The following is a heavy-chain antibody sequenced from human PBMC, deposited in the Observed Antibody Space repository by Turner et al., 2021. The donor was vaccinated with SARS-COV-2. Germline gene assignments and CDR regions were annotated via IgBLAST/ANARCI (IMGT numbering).Heavy chain of an antibody. CDR2: ISYDGSIK. Sequence: QVQLVESGGCVIQTGRSLRLSCAASGFTLSSYAMHWVRQAPGKGLEWVAVISYDGSIKYYADSVKGRFTSSRDNSKNTLYLQINSLRAEDTAVYYCARGVAVYGEHRPLDYWGQGTLVTVSS. CDR1: GFTLSSYA. V-gene: IGHV3-30*04. J-gene: IGHJ4*02. D-gene: IGHD4-17*01. CDR3: ARGVAVYGEHRPLDY.